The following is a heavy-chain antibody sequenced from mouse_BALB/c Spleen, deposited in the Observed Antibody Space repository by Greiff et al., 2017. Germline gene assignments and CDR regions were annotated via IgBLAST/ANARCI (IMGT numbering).Heavy chain of an antibody. Sequence: VQLQQPGAELVRPGASVKLSCKASGYTFTSYWINWVKQRPGQGLEWIGNIYPSDSYTNYNQKFKDKATLTVDKSSSTAYMQLSSPTSEDSAVYYGTRYGGVMDYWGQGTSVTVSS. D-gene: IGHD1-1*02. CDR2: IYPSDSYT. J-gene: IGHJ4*01. V-gene: IGHV1-69*02. CDR3: TRYGGVMDY. CDR1: GYTFTSYW.